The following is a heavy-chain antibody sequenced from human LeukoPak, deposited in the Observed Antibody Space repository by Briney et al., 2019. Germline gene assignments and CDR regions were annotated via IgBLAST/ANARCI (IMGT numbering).Heavy chain of an antibody. CDR1: GLTFSSFA. D-gene: IGHD6-13*01. V-gene: IGHV3-64D*08. J-gene: IGHJ4*02. CDR2: LSSNGGRT. CDR3: VKRGSSWSFDY. Sequence: PGGSLRLSCSASGLTFSSFAMHWVRQAPGKGLEYVSALSSNGGRTYYADSVKGRFTISRDNSKNTLYLQMSSLRTEDTAVYYCVKRGSSWSFDYWGQGTLATVSS.